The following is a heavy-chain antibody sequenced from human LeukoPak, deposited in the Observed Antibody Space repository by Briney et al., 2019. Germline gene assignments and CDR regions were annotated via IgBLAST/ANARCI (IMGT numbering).Heavy chain of an antibody. J-gene: IGHJ4*02. D-gene: IGHD3-16*01. Sequence: GGFLRLSCAASGFTFSSYLMHWVRQAPGKGLVWVSRIVGDASSTSYADSVKGRFTISRDNAKNTLYLQMNSLRAEDTAVYFCARGGGVNAFDSWGQGTLVTVSS. CDR3: ARGGGVNAFDS. CDR2: IVGDASST. CDR1: GFTFSSYL. V-gene: IGHV3-74*01.